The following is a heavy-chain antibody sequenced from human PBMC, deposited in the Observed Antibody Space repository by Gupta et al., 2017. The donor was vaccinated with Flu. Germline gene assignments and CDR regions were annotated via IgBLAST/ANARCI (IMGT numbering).Heavy chain of an antibody. CDR1: GLSFSNYG. CDR3: AKVVSGNYPHSPPDY. CDR2: ISQSGDAT. V-gene: IGHV3-23*01. Sequence: EVPLLESGEGLVQPRGSLRLSCAASGLSFSNYGMSWVRQVPGKGLEWVSSISQSGDATYYPDSVKGRFTGSRDNSKNTLFLQMSSLRVEDSAMYYCAKVVSGNYPHSPPDYWGQGTLVTVSS. J-gene: IGHJ4*02. D-gene: IGHD3-22*01.